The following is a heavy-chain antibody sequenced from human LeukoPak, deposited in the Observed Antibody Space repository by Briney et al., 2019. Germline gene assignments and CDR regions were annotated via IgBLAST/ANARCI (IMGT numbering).Heavy chain of an antibody. V-gene: IGHV3-7*03. CDR1: GFTFSGFW. J-gene: IGHJ3*01. D-gene: IGHD6-6*01. CDR2: INSDGSEG. CDR3: ARSSYSSSSSV. Sequence: GGSLRLSCAVSGFTFSGFWMSWSRQAPGKGLEWVASINSDGSEGYYADVVKGRFTISRDNAKNSLYLQINSLRAENTAVYYCARSSYSSSSSVWGQGTMVTVSS.